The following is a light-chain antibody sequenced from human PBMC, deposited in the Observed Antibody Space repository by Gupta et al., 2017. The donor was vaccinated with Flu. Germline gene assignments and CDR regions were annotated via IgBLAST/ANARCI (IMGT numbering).Light chain of an antibody. Sequence: DIVLTQSPGTLSLSPGDRATLSCRASQSVTSSYLAWYQQKPGQAPRLLTYGASSRATGISDRFSGSGSGTDFTLNISRLEPEDFAVYYCQHYISESTMYTFGQGTKLEIK. J-gene: IGKJ2*01. CDR1: QSVTSSY. CDR3: QHYISESTMYT. V-gene: IGKV3-20*01. CDR2: GAS.